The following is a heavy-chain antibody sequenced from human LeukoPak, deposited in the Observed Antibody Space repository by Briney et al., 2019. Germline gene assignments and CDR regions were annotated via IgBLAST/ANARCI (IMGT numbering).Heavy chain of an antibody. V-gene: IGHV3-33*01. J-gene: IGHJ5*02. Sequence: PGGSLRLSCAASGFTFSSYGMHWVRQAPGKGLEWVAVIWYDGSNKYYADSVKGRFTISRDNSKNTLYLQMNSLRAEDTAVYYCARDPSSWAANWFDPWGQGTLVTVSS. CDR3: ARDPSSWAANWFDP. CDR1: GFTFSSYG. D-gene: IGHD6-13*01. CDR2: IWYDGSNK.